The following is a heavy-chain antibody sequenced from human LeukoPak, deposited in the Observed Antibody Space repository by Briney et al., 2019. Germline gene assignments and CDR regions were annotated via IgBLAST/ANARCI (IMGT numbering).Heavy chain of an antibody. CDR1: GGSISSYY. J-gene: IGHJ3*02. CDR2: IYYSGST. D-gene: IGHD6-19*01. Sequence: SETLSLTCTVSGGSISSYYWSWIRQPPGKGLEWIGYIYYSGSTNYNPSLKSRVTISVDTSKNQFSLKLSSVTAADTAVYYCARVAAVAGNPAFDIWGQGTMVTVSS. CDR3: ARVAAVAGNPAFDI. V-gene: IGHV4-59*12.